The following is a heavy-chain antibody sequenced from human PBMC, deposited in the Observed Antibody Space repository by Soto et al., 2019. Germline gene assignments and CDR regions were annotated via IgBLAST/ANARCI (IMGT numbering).Heavy chain of an antibody. CDR2: INHSGIT. J-gene: IGHJ4*02. Sequence: SETLSLTCAVYGGSFRGYFWSWIRQPPGKGLEWIGEINHSGITSYSPSLGSRVTTSVDTPKNQFSLRLRSVTAADTAIYYCARRFCSDSYCSYFDYWGRGTLVTVSS. V-gene: IGHV4-34*10. CDR1: GGSFRGYF. D-gene: IGHD2-15*01. CDR3: ARRFCSDSYCSYFDY.